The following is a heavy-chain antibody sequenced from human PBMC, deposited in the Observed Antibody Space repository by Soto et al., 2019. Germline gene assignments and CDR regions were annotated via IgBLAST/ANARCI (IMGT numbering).Heavy chain of an antibody. CDR2: ISYDGSNK. Sequence: GGSLRLSCAASGFTFSSYGMHWVRQAPGKGLEWVAVISYDGSNKYYADSVKGRFTISRDNSKNMLYLQMNSLRAEDTAVYYCAKNWRDFYGSGSYYWYYYGMDVWGQGTTVTVSS. V-gene: IGHV3-30*18. CDR3: AKNWRDFYGSGSYYWYYYGMDV. CDR1: GFTFSSYG. J-gene: IGHJ6*02. D-gene: IGHD3-10*01.